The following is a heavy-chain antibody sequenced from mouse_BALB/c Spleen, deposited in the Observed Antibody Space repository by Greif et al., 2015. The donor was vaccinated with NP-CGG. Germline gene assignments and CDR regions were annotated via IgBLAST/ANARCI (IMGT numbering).Heavy chain of an antibody. D-gene: IGHD1-1*02. CDR2: IWGGGST. CDR3: AKDYGTDY. J-gene: IGHJ2*01. CDR1: GFSLTDYG. V-gene: IGHV2-6-5*01. Sequence: QVQLKESGPGLVAPSQSLSITCTVSGFSLTDYGVSWIRQPPGKGLEWLGAIWGGGSTYYNSALKSRLSISKDNSKSXVFLKMNSLQTDDTAMYYCAKDYGTDYWGQGTTLTVSS.